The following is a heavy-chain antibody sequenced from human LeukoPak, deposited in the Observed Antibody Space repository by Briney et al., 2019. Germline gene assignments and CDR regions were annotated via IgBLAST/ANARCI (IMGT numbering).Heavy chain of an antibody. CDR1: GGSISTSSYY. J-gene: IGHJ5*02. V-gene: IGHV4-39*01. D-gene: IGHD3-10*01. CDR2: MFHSGST. CDR3: ARAYGSGSYFNWFDP. Sequence: SETLSLTCTVSGGSISTSSYYWGWIRQPPGKGLEWIGSMFHSGSTYDNPSLRSRVTISVDTSKNQFSLKLSSVTAADTAVYYCARAYGSGSYFNWFDPWGQGTLVTVSS.